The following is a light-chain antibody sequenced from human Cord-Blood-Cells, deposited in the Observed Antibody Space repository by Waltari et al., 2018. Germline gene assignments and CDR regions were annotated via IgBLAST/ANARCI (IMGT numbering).Light chain of an antibody. V-gene: IGLV5-45*02. CDR3: MIWHSSAVV. J-gene: IGLJ2*01. Sequence: QAVLTQPSSLSASPGASATLTCTLRSGITVGTYRTYLYPQKPGSPPQYLLRYKSDSDKQQGSGVPSRFSGSKDAAANAGILLISGLQSEDEADYYCMIWHSSAVVFGGGTKLTVL. CDR2: YKSDSDK. CDR1: SGITVGTYR.